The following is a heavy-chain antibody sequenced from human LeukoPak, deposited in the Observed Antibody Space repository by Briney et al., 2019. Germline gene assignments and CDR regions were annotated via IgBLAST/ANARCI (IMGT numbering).Heavy chain of an antibody. J-gene: IGHJ4*02. D-gene: IGHD2-21*02. Sequence: PGGSLRLSCAASGFTFSSYGMHWVRQAPGKGLEWVSAISGSGGSTYYADSVKGRFTISRDNSKNTLYLQMNSLRAEDTAVYYCAKGANPGVTKGYYFDYWGQGTLVTVSS. V-gene: IGHV3-23*01. CDR2: ISGSGGST. CDR3: AKGANPGVTKGYYFDY. CDR1: GFTFSSYG.